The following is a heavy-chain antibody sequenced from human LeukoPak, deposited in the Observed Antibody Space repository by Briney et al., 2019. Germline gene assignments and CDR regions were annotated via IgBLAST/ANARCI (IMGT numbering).Heavy chain of an antibody. V-gene: IGHV3-9*01. CDR1: GFTFDDYA. D-gene: IGHD3-10*01. Sequence: PGRSLRLSCAASGFTFDDYAMHWVRQAPGKGLEWVSGISWNSGSIGYADSVKGRFTISRDNAKNSLYLQMNSPRAEDTALYYCAKDSFLIWFGDLNAFDIWGQGTMVTVSS. CDR3: AKDSFLIWFGDLNAFDI. J-gene: IGHJ3*02. CDR2: ISWNSGSI.